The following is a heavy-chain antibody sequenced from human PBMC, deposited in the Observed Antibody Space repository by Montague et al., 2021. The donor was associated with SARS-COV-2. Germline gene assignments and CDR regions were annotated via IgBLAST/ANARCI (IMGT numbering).Heavy chain of an antibody. Sequence: TLSLTCTVSGGSISSGGYYWSWIRQHPGKGLEWIGYIYYSGRTYYNPSLKSRVTISVDTSKNQFSLKLSSVTAAHTAVYYCARDKVYGSGRGPREGRYYYYYYGMDVWGQGTTVTGSS. CDR3: ARDKVYGSGRGPREGRYYYYYYGMDV. D-gene: IGHD3-10*01. V-gene: IGHV4-31*03. J-gene: IGHJ6*02. CDR2: IYYSGRT. CDR1: GGSISSGGYY.